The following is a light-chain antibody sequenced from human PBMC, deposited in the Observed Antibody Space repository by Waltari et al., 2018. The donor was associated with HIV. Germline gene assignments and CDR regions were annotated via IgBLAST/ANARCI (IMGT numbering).Light chain of an antibody. CDR3: ATWDDSLSGPV. V-gene: IGLV1-44*01. Sequence: QSVLAQPPSTSGTPGQPISISCSGSHSNIARNTVDCYQQFPGTAPKLLIYSTYQRPSGVPDRFSGSKSGTSASLAISGLQSEDEGDYFCATWDDSLSGPVFGGGTKLTVL. CDR2: STY. CDR1: HSNIARNT. J-gene: IGLJ3*02.